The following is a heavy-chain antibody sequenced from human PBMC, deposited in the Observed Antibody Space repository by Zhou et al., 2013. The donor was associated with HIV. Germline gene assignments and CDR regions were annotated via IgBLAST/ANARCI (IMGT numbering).Heavy chain of an antibody. CDR2: ISAYNGDT. D-gene: IGHD7-27*01. J-gene: IGHJ4*02. V-gene: IGHV1-18*01. CDR3: ARDGADKLGFDY. CDR1: GYTFTRFG. Sequence: QVQLVQSGVEVKKPGASVKVSCKASGYTFTRFGITWVRQAPGQGLEWMGWISAYNGDTNYAQNLQGRVTMTTDTSTSTAYMELRSLKSDDTAVYYCARDGADKLGFDYVGPGNPGHRLL.